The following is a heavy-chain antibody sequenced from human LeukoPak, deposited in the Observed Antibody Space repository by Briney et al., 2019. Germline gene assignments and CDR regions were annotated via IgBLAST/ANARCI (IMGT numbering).Heavy chain of an antibody. CDR3: ARALSWTTESYYYMDV. Sequence: ASVKVSCKASGYTFTSYDINWVRQATGQGLEWMGWMNPNSGNIGYAQKFQGRVTMTKNTSITTAYMGLSSLRSEDTAVYYCARALSWTTESYYYMDVWGKGTTVTVSS. V-gene: IGHV1-8*01. J-gene: IGHJ6*03. D-gene: IGHD3/OR15-3a*01. CDR2: MNPNSGNI. CDR1: GYTFTSYD.